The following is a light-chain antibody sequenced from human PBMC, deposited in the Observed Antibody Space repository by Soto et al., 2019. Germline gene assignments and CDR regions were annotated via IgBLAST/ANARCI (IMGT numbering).Light chain of an antibody. CDR2: GAS. Sequence: EIVMTQSPATLSVSPGERATLSCRASQSVSSNLAWYQQKPGQAPRLLIYGASTRATGVPARFSGSGSGRDFTLTISSLQSKDFAVYYCQHYNNWPPWTFGQGTKVEIK. J-gene: IGKJ1*01. V-gene: IGKV3-15*01. CDR1: QSVSSN. CDR3: QHYNNWPPWT.